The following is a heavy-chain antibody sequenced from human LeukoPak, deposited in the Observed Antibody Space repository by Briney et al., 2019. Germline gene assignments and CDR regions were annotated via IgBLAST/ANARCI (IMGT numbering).Heavy chain of an antibody. CDR2: IYYSGTT. V-gene: IGHV4-39*07. CDR3: AKSIAAGGTDY. CDR1: GGSISSSNYF. J-gene: IGHJ4*02. D-gene: IGHD6-13*01. Sequence: SETLSLTCTVSGGSISSSNYFWGWIRQPPGKGLEWIGSIYYSGTTYYNPSLKSRVNISIDKSKNQFSLRLSSVTAADTAVFYCAKSIAAGGTDYWGQGTLVTVSS.